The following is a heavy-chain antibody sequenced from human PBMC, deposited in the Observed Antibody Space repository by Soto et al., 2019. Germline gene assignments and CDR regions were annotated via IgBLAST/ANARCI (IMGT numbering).Heavy chain of an antibody. CDR3: ARSCSGGGCYRQIDY. J-gene: IGHJ4*02. D-gene: IGHD2-15*01. V-gene: IGHV3-48*02. CDR1: GFTFTSHS. Sequence: QTGGSLRLSCAASGFTFTSHSMNWVRQVPGRGLEWISYITSGSTTIYYGDSVKGRFTISRDNAKNSVYLQMSSLRDEDTAVYYCARSCSGGGCYRQIDYWGQGTLVTVSS. CDR2: ITSGSTTI.